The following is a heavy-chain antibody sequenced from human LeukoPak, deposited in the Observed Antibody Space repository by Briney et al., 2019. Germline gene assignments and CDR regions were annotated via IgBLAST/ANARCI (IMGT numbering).Heavy chain of an antibody. Sequence: AASVKVSCKASGYTFTGYYMHWVRQAPGQGLEWMGWISAYNGNTNYAQKFQGRVTMTTDTSTSTAYMELRSLRSDDTAVYYCARLTTDYYMDVWGKGTTVTISS. V-gene: IGHV1-18*04. CDR1: GYTFTGYY. D-gene: IGHD4-17*01. CDR2: ISAYNGNT. CDR3: ARLTTDYYMDV. J-gene: IGHJ6*03.